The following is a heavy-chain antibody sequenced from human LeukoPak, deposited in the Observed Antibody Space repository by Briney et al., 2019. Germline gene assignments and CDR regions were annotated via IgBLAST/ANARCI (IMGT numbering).Heavy chain of an antibody. D-gene: IGHD3-22*01. CDR1: GGSFSGYY. Sequence: SGTLSLTCAVYGGSFSGYYWIWIRQPPGKGLEWIGEIKHSGSNNYNPSLKSRVTILVDTSKNQFSLKLSSVTAADTAVYYCARTDSSGAFDYWGQGTLVTVPS. CDR3: ARTDSSGAFDY. CDR2: IKHSGSN. V-gene: IGHV4-34*01. J-gene: IGHJ4*02.